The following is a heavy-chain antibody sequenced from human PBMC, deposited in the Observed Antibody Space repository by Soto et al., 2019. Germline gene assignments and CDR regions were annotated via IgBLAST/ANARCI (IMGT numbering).Heavy chain of an antibody. CDR1: GYTFTAFW. V-gene: IGHV5-10-1*01. Sequence: GEALKISCKASGYTFTAFWSHWVRQMPGKGLEWLGKIDPSDSYTNYSPSFEGHVTISTDNSITTAYLQWSSLRASDTALYFCARVHKNWFDSWAQGTMVTVSS. J-gene: IGHJ5*01. CDR3: ARVHKNWFDS. CDR2: IDPSDSYT.